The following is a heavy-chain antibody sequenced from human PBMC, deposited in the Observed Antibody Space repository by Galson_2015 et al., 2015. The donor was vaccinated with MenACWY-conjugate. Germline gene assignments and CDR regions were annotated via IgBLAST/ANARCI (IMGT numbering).Heavy chain of an antibody. CDR1: GFTFSSYA. J-gene: IGHJ4*02. Sequence: SLRLSCAASGFTFSSYAMSWVRQAPGKGLEWVSGISGSGSSTYYADSVKGRFTISRDTSKNTLYLQMNSLRDEDTAVYYCAKDRSPGNCHDYWGQGTLVTVSS. D-gene: IGHD1-7*01. CDR2: ISGSGSST. CDR3: AKDRSPGNCHDY. V-gene: IGHV3-23*01.